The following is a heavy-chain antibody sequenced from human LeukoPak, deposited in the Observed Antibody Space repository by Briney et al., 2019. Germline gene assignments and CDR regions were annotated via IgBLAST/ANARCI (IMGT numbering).Heavy chain of an antibody. CDR2: INPSGGST. D-gene: IGHD3/OR15-3a*01. V-gene: IGHV1-46*01. CDR1: GYTFIGYY. Sequence: GASVKVSCKASGYTFIGYYIHWVRQAPGQGLEWMGIINPSGGSTSYAQKFQGRVTMTRDTSTSTVYMELSSLRSEDTAVYYCARVPGTGYYDYWGREPWSPSPQ. CDR3: ARVPGTGYYDY. J-gene: IGHJ4*02.